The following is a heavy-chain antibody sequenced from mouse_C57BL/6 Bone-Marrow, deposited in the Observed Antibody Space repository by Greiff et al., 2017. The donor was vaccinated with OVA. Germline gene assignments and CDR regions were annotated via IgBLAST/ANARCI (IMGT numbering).Heavy chain of an antibody. D-gene: IGHD2-3*01. J-gene: IGHJ1*03. CDR2: INPYNGGT. Sequence: VQLQQSGPVLVKPGASVKMSCKASGYTFTDYYMNWVKQSHGKSLEWIGVINPYNGGTSYNQKFKGKATLTVDKSSSTAYMELNSLTSEDSAVYYCARGDDGYHWYFDVWGTGTTVTVSS. V-gene: IGHV1-19*01. CDR1: GYTFTDYY. CDR3: ARGDDGYHWYFDV.